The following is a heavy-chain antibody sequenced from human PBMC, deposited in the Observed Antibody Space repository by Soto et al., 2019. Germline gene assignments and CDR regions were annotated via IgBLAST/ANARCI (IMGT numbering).Heavy chain of an antibody. CDR2: IKQDGSEK. D-gene: IGHD3-10*02. CDR1: GFTFSSYW. V-gene: IGHV3-7*01. Sequence: GGSLRLSCAASGFTFSSYWMSWVRQAPGKGLEWVANIKQDGSEKYYVDSVKGRFTISRDNAKNSLYLQMNSLRAEDTAVYYCARDMLGPGDYYYYYGMDVWGQGTTVTVSS. J-gene: IGHJ6*02. CDR3: ARDMLGPGDYYYYYGMDV.